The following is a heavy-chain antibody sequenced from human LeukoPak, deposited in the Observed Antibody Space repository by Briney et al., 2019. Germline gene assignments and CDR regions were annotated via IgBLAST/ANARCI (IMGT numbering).Heavy chain of an antibody. D-gene: IGHD2-15*01. V-gene: IGHV3-23*01. CDR3: ARSRQRGLLLKYNWFDP. J-gene: IGHJ5*02. CDR2: ISGSGGST. Sequence: PGGSLRLSCAASGFTFSSYAMSWVRQAPGKGLEWVSAISGSGGSTYYADSVKGRFTISRDNSKNTLYLQMNSLRAEDTAVYYCARSRQRGLLLKYNWFDPWGQGTLVTVSS. CDR1: GFTFSSYA.